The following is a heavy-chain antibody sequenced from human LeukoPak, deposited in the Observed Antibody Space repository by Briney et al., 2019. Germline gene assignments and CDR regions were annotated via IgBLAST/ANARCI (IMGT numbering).Heavy chain of an antibody. J-gene: IGHJ4*02. CDR3: ARGQTIVGATGDF. D-gene: IGHD1-26*01. Sequence: KPSETLSLTCAVYGGSFSGYYWSWIRQPPGEGLEWIGEINHSGSTNYNPSLKSRVTISVDTSKNQFSLKLSSVTAADTAVYYCARGQTIVGATGDFWGQGTLVTVSS. V-gene: IGHV4-34*01. CDR1: GGSFSGYY. CDR2: INHSGST.